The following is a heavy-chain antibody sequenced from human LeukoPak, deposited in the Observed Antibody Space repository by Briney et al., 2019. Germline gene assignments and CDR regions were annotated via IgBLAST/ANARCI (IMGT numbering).Heavy chain of an antibody. CDR2: FDPEDDET. CDR1: GYTLTELS. J-gene: IGHJ4*02. CDR3: ATVTHYYDSSGYYFHRPIDY. D-gene: IGHD3-22*01. V-gene: IGHV1-24*01. Sequence: ASVKVSCKVSGYTLTELSIHWVRQGPGKGLEWLGGFDPEDDETIYAQKFQGRVTMTEDTSTDTAYMELSSLRSEDTAVYYCATVTHYYDSSGYYFHRPIDYWGQGTLVIVSS.